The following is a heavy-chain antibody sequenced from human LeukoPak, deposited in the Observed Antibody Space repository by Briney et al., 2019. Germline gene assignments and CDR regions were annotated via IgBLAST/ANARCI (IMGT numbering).Heavy chain of an antibody. CDR2: ISSSGSTI. CDR3: ARDSRFGELSY. V-gene: IGHV3-11*01. Sequence: PGGSLRLSCAASGFTFSDYYMSWIRQAPGKGLGWVSYISSSGSTIYYADSVKGRFTISRDNAKNSLYLQMNSLRAEDTAAYYCARDSRFGELSYWGQGTLVTVSS. D-gene: IGHD3-10*01. CDR1: GFTFSDYY. J-gene: IGHJ4*02.